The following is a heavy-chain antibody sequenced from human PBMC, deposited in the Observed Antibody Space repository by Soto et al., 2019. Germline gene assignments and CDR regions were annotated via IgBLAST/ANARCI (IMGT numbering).Heavy chain of an antibody. CDR2: IIPIFGIA. CDR3: ARAPYSNYVTYSLFDY. V-gene: IGHV1-69*10. Sequence: ASVKVSCKASGGTFSSYAISWVRQAPGQGLEWMGGIIPIFGIANYAQKFQGRVTITADKSTSTAYMELSSLRSEDTAVYYCARAPYSNYVTYSLFDYWGQGTLVTVSS. J-gene: IGHJ4*02. D-gene: IGHD4-4*01. CDR1: GGTFSSYA.